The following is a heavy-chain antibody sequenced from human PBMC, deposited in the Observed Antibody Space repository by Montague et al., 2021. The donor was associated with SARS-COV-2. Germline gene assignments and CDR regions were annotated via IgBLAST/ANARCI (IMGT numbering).Heavy chain of an antibody. D-gene: IGHD5-24*01. V-gene: IGHV4-61*01. CDR1: GGSVSSGSYY. J-gene: IGHJ4*02. CDR2: MYDSGITHFASGIT. CDR3: AGRDGYKQTMDY. Sequence: SETLSLTCTVSGGSVSSGSYYWSWIRQPPGKGLEWIGYMYDSGITHFASGITHYNPSLRTRVSISVDRSVNQFSLSLSSVTAADTAEYYCAGRDGYKQTMDYWGQGTLVTVSS.